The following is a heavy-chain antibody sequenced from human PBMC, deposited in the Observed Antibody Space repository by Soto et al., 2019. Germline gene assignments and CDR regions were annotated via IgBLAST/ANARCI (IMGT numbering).Heavy chain of an antibody. CDR1: GYTFGSYD. V-gene: IGHV1-8*01. D-gene: IGHD2-2*02. J-gene: IGHJ4*02. Sequence: QVHLVQSGAEVKEPGASVKVSCRASGYTFGSYDINWVRQAAGQGLEWLGWANPSSGNTGYAQKFQGRVTMTRDTSITTAYMELSSLRSEDTAVYFCARSPACGTCYTDLDLWGQGTLVTVSS. CDR2: ANPSSGNT. CDR3: ARSPACGTCYTDLDL.